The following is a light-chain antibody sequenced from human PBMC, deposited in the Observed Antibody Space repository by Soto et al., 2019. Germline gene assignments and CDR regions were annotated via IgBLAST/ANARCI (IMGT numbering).Light chain of an antibody. CDR1: QDISYY. CDR3: QQYENLPPYT. J-gene: IGKJ2*01. V-gene: IGKV1-33*01. CDR2: DAS. Sequence: DIQMTQSPSSLSASVGDRVTITCQASQDISYYLNWYQQKPGKAPKLLIYDASKLETGVPSRFSGVGSGTDFTFTISSLQPEDTATYYCQQYENLPPYTFGQGTKLEIK.